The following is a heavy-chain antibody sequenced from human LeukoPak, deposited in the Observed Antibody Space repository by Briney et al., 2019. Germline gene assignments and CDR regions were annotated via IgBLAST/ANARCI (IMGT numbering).Heavy chain of an antibody. CDR2: ISTSSNYI. Sequence: NAGGSLRLSCAASGFTFNNYNMNWVRQAPGKGLEWVSSISTSSNYIFYADSVKGRFTISRDNAKNSLFLQMNSLRAEDTAVYYCARVPPDSYDLDVWGQGTTVTVSS. J-gene: IGHJ6*02. CDR1: GFTFNNYN. CDR3: ARVPPDSYDLDV. V-gene: IGHV3-21*01.